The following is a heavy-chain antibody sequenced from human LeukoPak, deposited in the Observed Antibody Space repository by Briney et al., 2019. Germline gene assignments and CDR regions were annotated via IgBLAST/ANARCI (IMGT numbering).Heavy chain of an antibody. CDR1: GYSFTTYD. D-gene: IGHD4-17*01. CDR3: ARAGATLTSHFDN. J-gene: IGHJ4*02. Sequence: ASVKVSCKTSGYSFTTYDVSWVRQAPGQGLQWMGWISGSNGKTKYLQSFQGRLTLTTDTSTSTAYMELRSLRSDDTAIYYCARAGATLTSHFDNWGQGALVIVSS. CDR2: ISGSNGKT. V-gene: IGHV1-18*01.